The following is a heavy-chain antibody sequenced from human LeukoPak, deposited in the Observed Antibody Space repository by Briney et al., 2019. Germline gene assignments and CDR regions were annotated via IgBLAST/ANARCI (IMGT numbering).Heavy chain of an antibody. CDR2: IYYSGST. V-gene: IGHV4-39*07. CDR1: GYSISSSTYY. Sequence: SETLSLTCTVSGYSISSSTYYWGWIRQPPGKGLEWIGSIYYSGSTYYNPSLKSRVTISVDTSKNQFSLELSSVTAADTAVYYCARTFDYWGQGTLVTVSS. J-gene: IGHJ4*02. CDR3: ARTFDY.